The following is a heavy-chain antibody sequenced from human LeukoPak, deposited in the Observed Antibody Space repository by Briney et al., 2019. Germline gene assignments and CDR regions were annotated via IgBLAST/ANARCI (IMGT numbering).Heavy chain of an antibody. Sequence: GGPLRLSCAASGFTFSSYGMHWVRQAPGKGLEWVAVISYDGSNKYYADSVKGQFTISRDNSKNTLYLQMNSLRAEDTAVYYCASRVTGDFDYWGQGTLVTVSS. J-gene: IGHJ4*02. D-gene: IGHD1-14*01. V-gene: IGHV3-30*03. CDR2: ISYDGSNK. CDR3: ASRVTGDFDY. CDR1: GFTFSSYG.